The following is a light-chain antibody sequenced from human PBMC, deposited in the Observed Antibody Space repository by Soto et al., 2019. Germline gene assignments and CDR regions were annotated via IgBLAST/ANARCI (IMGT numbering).Light chain of an antibody. V-gene: IGKV3-20*01. J-gene: IGKJ1*01. CDR3: QQYGSSSWT. Sequence: EIVLTQSPGTLALSPGERAALSCRASESVSRSFLAWYQQKPGQAPRLLIYGASTRATDIPHRFSGSGSGTEFTLTISRLEPEDFAVYYCQQYGSSSWTFGQGTKVDIK. CDR2: GAS. CDR1: ESVSRSF.